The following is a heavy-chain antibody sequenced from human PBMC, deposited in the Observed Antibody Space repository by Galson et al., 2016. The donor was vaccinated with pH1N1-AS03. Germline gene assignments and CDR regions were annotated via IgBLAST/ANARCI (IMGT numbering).Heavy chain of an antibody. CDR2: IYYSGST. CDR1: SASISSYY. J-gene: IGHJ4*02. V-gene: IGHV4-59*01. CDR3: AGGSPAPFDY. D-gene: IGHD3-16*01. Sequence: TLSLTCTFSSASISSYYLSWIRQPPGKGLEWIGYIYYSGSTNYNPSLKGRVTISIDTSKNQFSLKLSSVTAADTAVYYCAGGSPAPFDYRGQGTLFTVSS.